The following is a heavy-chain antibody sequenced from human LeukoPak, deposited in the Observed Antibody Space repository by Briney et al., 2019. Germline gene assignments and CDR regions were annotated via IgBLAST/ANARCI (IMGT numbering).Heavy chain of an antibody. V-gene: IGHV1-2*02. CDR1: GYTFTGYY. CDR2: INPNSGGT. Sequence: ASVKVSCKASGYTFTGYYMHWVRQAPGQGLEWMGWINPNSGGTNYAQKFQGRVTMTRDTSISTAYMELSRLRPDDTAAYYCARDFLSGTLDYWGQGTLVTVSS. J-gene: IGHJ4*02. D-gene: IGHD3-10*01. CDR3: ARDFLSGTLDY.